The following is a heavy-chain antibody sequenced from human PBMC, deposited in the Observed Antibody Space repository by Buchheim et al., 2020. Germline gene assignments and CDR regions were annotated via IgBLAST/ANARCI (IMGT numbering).Heavy chain of an antibody. V-gene: IGHV4-39*07. CDR1: GGSISSTSHY. CDR2: IYYSGST. D-gene: IGHD5-18*01. J-gene: IGHJ4*02. CDR3: ARQIGVYSYGDY. Sequence: QVQLQESGPGLVKPSETLSLTCTVSGGSISSTSHYWGWIRQPPGKGLEWIGNIYYSGSTYYNPSLESRVTISVDTSKNQFSLKVSSVTAADTAVYYCARQIGVYSYGDYWGQGTL.